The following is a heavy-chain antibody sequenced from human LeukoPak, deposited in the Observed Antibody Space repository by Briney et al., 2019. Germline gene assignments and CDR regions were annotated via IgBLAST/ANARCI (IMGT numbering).Heavy chain of an antibody. J-gene: IGHJ5*02. CDR2: ISGSGGST. V-gene: IGHV3-23*01. D-gene: IGHD2-2*01. Sequence: PGGSLRLSCASSGFTFSSYAMSWVRQAPGKGLEWVSAISGSGGSTYYADSVKGRFTISRDNSKNTLYLQMNSLRAEDTAVYYCAKDPLIVVVPAANSGWFDPWGQGTLVTVSS. CDR3: AKDPLIVVVPAANSGWFDP. CDR1: GFTFSSYA.